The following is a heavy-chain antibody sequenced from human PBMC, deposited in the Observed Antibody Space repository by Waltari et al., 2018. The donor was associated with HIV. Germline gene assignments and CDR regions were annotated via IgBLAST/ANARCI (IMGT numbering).Heavy chain of an antibody. J-gene: IGHJ4*02. D-gene: IGHD3-9*01. CDR2: VYDHGPK. V-gene: IGHV4-31*02. Sequence: HESGPDIVTVSETLTLTCEVSGISVTAGGHFWSWYRQFPGQGLEWIAFVYDHGPKYFNSSMKSRTSISLDTSKNVVSVSLTSVTAADSAIYFCAVSSPYFDRDIWGQG. CDR3: AVSSPYFDRDI. CDR1: GISVTAGGHF.